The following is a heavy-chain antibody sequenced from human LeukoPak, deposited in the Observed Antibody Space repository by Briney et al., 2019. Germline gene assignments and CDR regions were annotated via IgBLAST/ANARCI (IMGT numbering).Heavy chain of an antibody. D-gene: IGHD5-24*01. V-gene: IGHV4-34*01. J-gene: IGHJ4*02. CDR2: INHSGST. Sequence: PSETLSLTCAVYGGSFSGYYWSWIRQPPGKGLEWIGEINHSGSTNYNPSLKSRVTISVDTSKNQFSLKLSSVTAADTAVYYCARVVVNGPPGGSMATIPISSYDYWGQGTLVTVSS. CDR1: GGSFSGYY. CDR3: ARVVVNGPPGGSMATIPISSYDY.